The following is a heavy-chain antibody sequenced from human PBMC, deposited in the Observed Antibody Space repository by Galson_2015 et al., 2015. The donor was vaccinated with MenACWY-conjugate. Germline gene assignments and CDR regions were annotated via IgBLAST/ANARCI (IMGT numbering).Heavy chain of an antibody. CDR3: ARSYVPGSDRKNYYMDV. J-gene: IGHJ6*03. CDR1: GFTFSSYW. CDR2: VNSDGSGT. D-gene: IGHD3-16*01. Sequence: LRLSCAASGFTFSSYWMHWVRQAPGKGLVWVSRVNSDGSGTGYADSVKGRFTISRDNAKNMLFLQMNSLKVEDTAVYYCARSYVPGSDRKNYYMDVRGRGTTVTVSS. V-gene: IGHV3-74*01.